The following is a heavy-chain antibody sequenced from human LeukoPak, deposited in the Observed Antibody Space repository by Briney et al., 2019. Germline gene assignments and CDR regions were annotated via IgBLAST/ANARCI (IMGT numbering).Heavy chain of an antibody. CDR1: GFTFSTNS. V-gene: IGHV3-21*01. Sequence: PGGSLRLSCAASGFTFSTNSMNRVRQAPGKGLEWVSSIGIRSSHTFYADSVKGRFTISRDNAENSVYLQMNSLRAEDTAVYYCAKDLTTVATPYYYYYMDVWGKGTTVTVSS. J-gene: IGHJ6*03. CDR2: IGIRSSHT. D-gene: IGHD4-23*01. CDR3: AKDLTTVATPYYYYYMDV.